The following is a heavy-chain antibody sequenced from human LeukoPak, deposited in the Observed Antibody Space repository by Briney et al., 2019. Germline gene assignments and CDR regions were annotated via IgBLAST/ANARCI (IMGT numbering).Heavy chain of an antibody. CDR2: IYYSGST. CDR1: GGSISSNNYY. V-gene: IGHV4-39*01. J-gene: IGHJ4*02. D-gene: IGHD3-10*01. Sequence: SETLSLTCTVSGGSISSNNYYWGWIRQPPGKGLEWIGSIYYSGSTYYNPSLKSRGTISVDTSKNQFSLKLSSVTAADTAVYYCATMVRGATPHPDYWGQGTLVTVSS. CDR3: ATMVRGATPHPDY.